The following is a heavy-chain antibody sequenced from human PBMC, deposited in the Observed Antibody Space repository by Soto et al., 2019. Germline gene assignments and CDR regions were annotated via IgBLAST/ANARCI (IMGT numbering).Heavy chain of an antibody. V-gene: IGHV4-4*07. J-gene: IGHJ4*02. CDR3: ACLYNWPGWSDY. Sequence: QVQLQESGPGLVKPSETLSLTCTVSGVSITSYYWSWIRQPAGKGLEWIGRIYSSGSTNYNPSLKSRVTMSIDTSQNQFALKLSSVTAADTAVYYCACLYNWPGWSDYWSQGTLVTVSS. CDR1: GVSITSYY. CDR2: IYSSGST. D-gene: IGHD1-20*01.